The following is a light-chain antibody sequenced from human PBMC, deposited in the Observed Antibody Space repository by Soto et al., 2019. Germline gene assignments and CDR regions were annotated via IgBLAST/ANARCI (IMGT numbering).Light chain of an antibody. J-gene: IGLJ1*01. V-gene: IGLV2-18*02. CDR1: SSDVGSYNR. Sequence: QSVLTQPPSVSGSPGQSVAISCTGTSSDVGSYNRVSWYQQPPGTAPKVMIYEVSNRPSGVPDRFSGSKSGNTASLTISGLQAEDEADYYCSSYTSISPYVFGTGSKVTV. CDR2: EVS. CDR3: SSYTSISPYV.